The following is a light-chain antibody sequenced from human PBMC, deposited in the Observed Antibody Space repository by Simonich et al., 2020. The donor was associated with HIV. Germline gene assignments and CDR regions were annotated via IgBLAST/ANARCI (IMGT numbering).Light chain of an antibody. Sequence: DIVMTQSPDSLAVSLGERATINCKSSQSVLYRSNNKNYLAWYQQQPGQPPKLLFYWAATRESGVPERFSGSGSGTHFSLNISSLQAEDAAVYYCQQYYITPHTFGQGTKVEIK. CDR3: QQYYITPHT. J-gene: IGKJ1*01. CDR1: QSVLYRSNNKNY. V-gene: IGKV4-1*01. CDR2: WAA.